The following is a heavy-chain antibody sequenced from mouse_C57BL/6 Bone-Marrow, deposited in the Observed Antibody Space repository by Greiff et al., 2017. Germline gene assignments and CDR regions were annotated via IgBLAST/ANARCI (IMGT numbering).Heavy chain of an antibody. CDR2: IYPGSGST. CDR3: ARGYYGWYFDV. J-gene: IGHJ1*03. D-gene: IGHD1-1*02. Sequence: QVHVKQPGAELVKPGASVKMSCKASGYTFTSYWITWVKQRPGQGLEWIGDIYPGSGSTNYNEKFKSKATLTVDTSSSTAYMQLSSLTSEDSAVYYCARGYYGWYFDVWGTGTTVTVSS. CDR1: GYTFTSYW. V-gene: IGHV1-55*01.